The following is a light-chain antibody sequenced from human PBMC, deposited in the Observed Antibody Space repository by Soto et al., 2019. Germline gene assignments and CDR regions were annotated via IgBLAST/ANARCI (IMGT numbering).Light chain of an antibody. CDR1: SGHGGFA. V-gene: IGLV4-69*01. CDR3: QTWDTGIWV. Sequence: QPVLTQSPSASASLGASVKLTCTLSSGHGGFAIAWHQQQPGKGPRFLMRVNNDGSHNRGDGIPDRFSGSSSGADRYLTISSLQPEDEADYHCQTWDTGIWVFGGGTKLTVL. CDR2: VNNDGSH. J-gene: IGLJ3*02.